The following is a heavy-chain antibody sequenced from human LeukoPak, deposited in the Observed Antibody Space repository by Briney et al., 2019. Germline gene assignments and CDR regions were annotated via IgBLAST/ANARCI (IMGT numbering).Heavy chain of an antibody. CDR1: GGSFSGYY. V-gene: IGHV4-34*01. D-gene: IGHD2-2*01. J-gene: IGHJ5*02. Sequence: PSETLSLPFAVYGGSFSGYYWSWLRQPPGKGLEWIGEINHSGSTNYNPSLKSRVTISVDTSKNQFSLKLSSVTAADTAVYYCARRPIVVVPAANFDPWGQGTLVTVSS. CDR3: ARRPIVVVPAANFDP. CDR2: INHSGST.